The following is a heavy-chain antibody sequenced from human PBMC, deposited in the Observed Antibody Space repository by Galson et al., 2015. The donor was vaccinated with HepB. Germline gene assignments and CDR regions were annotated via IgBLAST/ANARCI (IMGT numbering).Heavy chain of an antibody. D-gene: IGHD1-26*01. CDR3: ARVIVGYFYYGMDV. V-gene: IGHV3-30-3*01. CDR1: GFTFSSYA. J-gene: IGHJ6*02. CDR2: ISYDGSNK. Sequence: SLRLSCAASGFTFSSYAMHWVRQAPGKGLEWVAVISYDGSNKYYADSVKGRFTISRDNSKNTLYLQMNSLRAEDTAVYYCARVIVGYFYYGMDVWGQGTTVTVSS.